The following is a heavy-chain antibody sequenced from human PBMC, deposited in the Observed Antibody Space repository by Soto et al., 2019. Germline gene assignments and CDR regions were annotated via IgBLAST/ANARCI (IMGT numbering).Heavy chain of an antibody. CDR2: IKQDGSEK. V-gene: IGHV3-7*01. CDR1: GFTFSSYW. J-gene: IGHJ6*02. CDR3: GGVDYYYGMDV. Sequence: GGSLRLSCAASGFTFSSYWMSWVRQAPGKGLEWVANIKQDGSEKYYVDSVKGRFTISRDNAKNSLYLQMNSLRAEDTAVYYCGGVDYYYGMDVWGQGTTVTVSS.